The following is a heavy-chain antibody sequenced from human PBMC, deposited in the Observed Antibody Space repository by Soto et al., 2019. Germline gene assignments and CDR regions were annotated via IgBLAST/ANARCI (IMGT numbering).Heavy chain of an antibody. CDR1: GFTLSDYT. Sequence: EVQLVESGGGLAQPGGSLRLSCAASGFTLSDYTINWVRQAPGKGLEWISYISSGSTSVYYADSVRGRFTISRDNAMNSLYLQMNSLRVDDMAVYYGTRAPGTGDAFDIWGQGTMVTVSS. CDR3: TRAPGTGDAFDI. D-gene: IGHD3-10*01. V-gene: IGHV3-48*01. J-gene: IGHJ3*02. CDR2: ISSGSTSV.